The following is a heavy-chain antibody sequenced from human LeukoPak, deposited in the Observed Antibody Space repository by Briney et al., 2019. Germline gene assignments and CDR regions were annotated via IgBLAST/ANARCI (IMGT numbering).Heavy chain of an antibody. CDR3: AKAGIGVVGYFDY. Sequence: GGSLRLSCAASGFTFSSYGMHWVRQAPGKGLEWVAVIWFDGSNKNYADSVKGRFTISRDNSKNTVYLQMNSLRDEDTALYYCAKAGIGVVGYFDYWGQGTLVTVSS. J-gene: IGHJ4*02. CDR1: GFTFSSYG. V-gene: IGHV3-33*06. CDR2: IWFDGSNK. D-gene: IGHD6-19*01.